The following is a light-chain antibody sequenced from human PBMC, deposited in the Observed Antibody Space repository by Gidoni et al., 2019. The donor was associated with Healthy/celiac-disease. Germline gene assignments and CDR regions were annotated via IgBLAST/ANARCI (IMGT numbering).Light chain of an antibody. CDR3: QSYDSSLSGWV. CDR2: GNS. V-gene: IGLV1-40*01. CDR1: SSNIGAGYY. J-gene: IGLJ3*02. Sequence: SVMTQPPSVSGAPGPRVTISCTGSSSNIGAGYYVHWYQQLPGTAPKLLIYGNSNRPSGVPDRFSGSKSGTSASLAITGLQAEDEADYYCQSYDSSLSGWVFGGGTKLTVL.